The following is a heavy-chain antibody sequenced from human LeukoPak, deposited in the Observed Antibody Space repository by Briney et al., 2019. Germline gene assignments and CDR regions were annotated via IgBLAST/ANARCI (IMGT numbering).Heavy chain of an antibody. J-gene: IGHJ4*02. CDR1: GFTFSNSA. CDR2: ISYDGSNR. V-gene: IGHV3-30-3*01. CDR3: ARESSSSSSFDY. Sequence: GSLRLSCAASGFTFSNSAMYWFRQAPGQGLEWEAFISYDGSNRNYADSVNGRFTISRDNSKNTLYLQMNSLRVEDTAVYYCARESSSSSSFDYWGQGTLVTVPS. D-gene: IGHD6-6*01.